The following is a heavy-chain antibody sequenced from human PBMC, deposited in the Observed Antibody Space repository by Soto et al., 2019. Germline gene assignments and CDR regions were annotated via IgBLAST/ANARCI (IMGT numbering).Heavy chain of an antibody. CDR2: IRIKANNYAT. CDR3: ARGSNYYYGMDV. Sequence: EVQLVESGGGLVQPGGSLKLSCAASGFTFSGSIMHWVRQASGKGLEWVGRIRIKANNYATSYTASVKGRFTISRDDSKNMAYLQMNSLRAGDTAVYYCARGSNYYYGMDVWGQGTTVTVSS. J-gene: IGHJ6*02. V-gene: IGHV3-73*02. CDR1: GFTFSGSI.